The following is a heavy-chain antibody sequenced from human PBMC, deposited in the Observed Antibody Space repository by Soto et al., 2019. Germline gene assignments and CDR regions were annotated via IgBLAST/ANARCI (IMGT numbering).Heavy chain of an antibody. CDR3: ARSTSGDYDSYDYGMDV. Sequence: QVQLVQSGAEVKKPGASVKVSCKASGYTFTSYGISWVRQAPGQGLEWMGWISAYNGNTNYAQKLQGRVTMTTDTLTXTAYRELRSLRSDDTAVYYCARSTSGDYDSYDYGMDVWGQGTTVTVSS. V-gene: IGHV1-18*01. CDR2: ISAYNGNT. J-gene: IGHJ6*02. CDR1: GYTFTSYG. D-gene: IGHD4-17*01.